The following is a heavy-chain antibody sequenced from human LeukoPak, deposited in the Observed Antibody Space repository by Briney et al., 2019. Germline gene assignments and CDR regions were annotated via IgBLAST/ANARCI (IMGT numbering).Heavy chain of an antibody. J-gene: IGHJ4*02. V-gene: IGHV3-30*02. D-gene: IGHD3-10*01. CDR1: GFAFSSCG. Sequence: PGGSLRLSCIESGFAFSSCGMHWVRQAPGKGLEWVAFIRSDGSNKHYADSVKGRFTISRDNSKNTLYLQLDSLRAEDTAVYYCAKDRGVGFGEVWGQGTLVTVSS. CDR2: IRSDGSNK. CDR3: AKDRGVGFGEV.